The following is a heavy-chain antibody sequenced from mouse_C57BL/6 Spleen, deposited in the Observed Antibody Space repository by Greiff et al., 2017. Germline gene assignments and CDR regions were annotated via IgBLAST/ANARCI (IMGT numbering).Heavy chain of an antibody. V-gene: IGHV1-69*01. Sequence: QVQLQQPGAELVMPGASVKLSCKASGYTFTSYWMHWVKQRPGQGLEWIGEIDPSDSYTNYNQKFKGKSTLTVDKSSSTAYMQLSSLTSEDSAVYYCARVGYDRADYYARDYWGQGTSVTVSS. CDR3: ARVGYDRADYYARDY. CDR2: IDPSDSYT. D-gene: IGHD2-3*01. CDR1: GYTFTSYW. J-gene: IGHJ4*01.